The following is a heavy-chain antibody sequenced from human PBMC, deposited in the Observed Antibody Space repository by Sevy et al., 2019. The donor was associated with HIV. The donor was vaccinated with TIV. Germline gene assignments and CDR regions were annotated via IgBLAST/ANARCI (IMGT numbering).Heavy chain of an antibody. CDR3: ARVVAATPGVPHYYYGMDV. J-gene: IGHJ6*02. D-gene: IGHD2-15*01. CDR2: ISYDGSNK. CDR1: GFTFSSYA. V-gene: IGHV3-30-3*01. Sequence: GESLKISCAASGFTFSSYAMHWVRQAPGKGLEWVAVISYDGSNKYYADSVKGRFTISRDNSKNTLYLQMNSLRAADTAVYYCARVVAATPGVPHYYYGMDVWGQGTTVTVSS.